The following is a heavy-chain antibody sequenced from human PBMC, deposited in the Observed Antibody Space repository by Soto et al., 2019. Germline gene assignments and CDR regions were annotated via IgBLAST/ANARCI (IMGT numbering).Heavy chain of an antibody. D-gene: IGHD3-22*01. CDR3: ARYDNSGSHGVDI. V-gene: IGHV4-31*03. J-gene: IGHJ3*02. CDR2: IYYSGST. CDR1: GGSISSGGYY. Sequence: SETLSLTCTVSGGSISSGGYYWSWIRQHPGKGLEWIGYIYYSGSTYYNPSLKSRVTISVDTSKNQFSLKLSSVTAADTAVYYCARYDNSGSHGVDIWGQGTMVTVS.